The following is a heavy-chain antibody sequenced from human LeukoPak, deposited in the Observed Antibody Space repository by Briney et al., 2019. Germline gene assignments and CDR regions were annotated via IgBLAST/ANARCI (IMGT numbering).Heavy chain of an antibody. J-gene: IGHJ5*02. D-gene: IGHD6-13*01. V-gene: IGHV1-8*01. CDR1: GYTFTSYD. CDR2: MNPNSGNT. CDR3: ARGSSSWYFSPYNWFDP. Sequence: GASVKVSCKASGYTFTSYDINWVRQATGQGLEWMGWMNPNSGNTGYAQEFQGRVTMTRNTSISTAYMELSRLRSDDTAVYYCARGSSSWYFSPYNWFDPWGQGTLVTVSS.